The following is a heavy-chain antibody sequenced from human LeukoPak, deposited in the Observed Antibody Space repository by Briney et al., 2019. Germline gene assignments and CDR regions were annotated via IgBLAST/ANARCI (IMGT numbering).Heavy chain of an antibody. CDR2: IWYDGSNK. CDR3: AKGLLDYSNPYYYYYYMDV. J-gene: IGHJ6*03. CDR1: AFTFSSYG. D-gene: IGHD4-11*01. Sequence: GGSLRLSCAASAFTFSSYGMHWVRQAPGKGLEWVAIIWYDGSNKYYADSVKGRFTISRDNSKNTLYLQMNSLRAEDTAVYYCAKGLLDYSNPYYYYYYMDVWGKGTTVTVSS. V-gene: IGHV3-33*06.